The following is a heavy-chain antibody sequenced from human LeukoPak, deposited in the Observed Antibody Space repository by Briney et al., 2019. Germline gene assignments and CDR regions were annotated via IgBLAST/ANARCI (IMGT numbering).Heavy chain of an antibody. V-gene: IGHV1-2*04. D-gene: IGHD1-26*01. CDR3: ARAAYSGSQGCYGMDV. CDR1: GYTFTGYY. J-gene: IGHJ6*02. CDR2: INPNSGGT. Sequence: ASVKASCKASGYTFTGYYMHWVRQAPGQGLEWMGWINPNSGGTNYAQKFQGWVTMTRDTSISTAYMELSRLRSDDTAVYYCARAAYSGSQGCYGMDVWGQGTTVTVSS.